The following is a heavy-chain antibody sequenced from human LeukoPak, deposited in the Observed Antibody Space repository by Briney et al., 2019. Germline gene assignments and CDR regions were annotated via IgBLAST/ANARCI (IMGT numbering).Heavy chain of an antibody. CDR2: IKQDGSEK. V-gene: IGHV3-7*01. J-gene: IGHJ4*02. D-gene: IGHD3-3*01. Sequence: GGSLRLSCAASGFTFSSYWMSWVRQAPGKGLEGVANIKQDGSEKYYVDSVKGRFTISRDNAKNSLYLQMNSLRAEDTAVYYCARDPRDYDFWSGYRPFDYWGQGTLVTVSS. CDR1: GFTFSSYW. CDR3: ARDPRDYDFWSGYRPFDY.